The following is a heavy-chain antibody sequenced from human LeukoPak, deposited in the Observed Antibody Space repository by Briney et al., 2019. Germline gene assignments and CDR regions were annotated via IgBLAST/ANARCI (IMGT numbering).Heavy chain of an antibody. Sequence: SETLSLTCTVSGGSISSGGYYWSWIRQPPGKGLEWIGYIYHSGSTYYNPSLKSRVTISVDRSKNQFSLKLSSVTAADTAVYYCARLGGADPYYFDYWGQGTLVTVSS. D-gene: IGHD3-16*01. CDR3: ARLGGADPYYFDY. J-gene: IGHJ4*02. V-gene: IGHV4-30-2*01. CDR2: IYHSGST. CDR1: GGSISSGGYY.